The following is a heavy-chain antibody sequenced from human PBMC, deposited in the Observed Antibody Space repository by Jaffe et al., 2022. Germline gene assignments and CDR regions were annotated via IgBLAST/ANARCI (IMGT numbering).Heavy chain of an antibody. CDR2: IRSKAYGGTT. J-gene: IGHJ3*02. CDR3: TTPFKYSSGWSGFLAFDI. V-gene: IGHV3-49*04. Sequence: EVQLVESGGGLVQPGRSLRLSCTASGFTFGDYAMSWVRQAPGKGLEWVGFIRSKAYGGTTEYAASVKGRFTISRDDSKSIAYLQMNSLKTEDTAVYYCTTPFKYSSGWSGFLAFDIWGQGTMVTVSS. CDR1: GFTFGDYA. D-gene: IGHD6-19*01.